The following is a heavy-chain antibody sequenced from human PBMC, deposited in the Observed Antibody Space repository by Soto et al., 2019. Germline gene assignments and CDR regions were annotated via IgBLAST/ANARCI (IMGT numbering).Heavy chain of an antibody. J-gene: IGHJ4*02. CDR3: ARASSCCDGGGSLVFDY. V-gene: IGHV1-2*04. Sequence: QVQLVQSGAEVKKPGASVKVSCKASGYTFTGYYMHWVRQAPGQGLEWMGWINPNSGGTNYAQKLQGWVTMTRDTSISTAYIELSRLRSDDTAVYYCARASSCCDGGGSLVFDYWGQGSLVTVSS. CDR1: GYTFTGYY. CDR2: INPNSGGT. D-gene: IGHD2-15*01.